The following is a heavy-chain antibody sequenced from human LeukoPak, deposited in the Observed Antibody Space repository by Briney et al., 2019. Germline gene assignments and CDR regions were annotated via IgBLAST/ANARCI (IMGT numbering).Heavy chain of an antibody. D-gene: IGHD5-24*01. V-gene: IGHV3-53*01. CDR1: GFTVSSNY. J-gene: IGHJ4*02. CDR2: IYSGGST. CDR3: ARGRQGRWLQVRGWYYFDY. Sequence: GGSLRLSCAASGFTVSSNYMSWVRQAPGKGVEWVSVIYSGGSTYYADSVKGRFTISRDNSKNTLYLQMTCLRAEDTAVYYCARGRQGRWLQVRGWYYFDYWGQGTLVTVSS.